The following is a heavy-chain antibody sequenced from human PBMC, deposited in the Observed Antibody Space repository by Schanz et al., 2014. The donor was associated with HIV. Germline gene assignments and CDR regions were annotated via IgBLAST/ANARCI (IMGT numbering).Heavy chain of an antibody. CDR2: ISYDGSNK. CDR3: ARGSGPYYYYYGMDV. Sequence: QVQLVESGGGVVQPGRSLRLSCAASGFIFRTHGMHWVRQAPGKGLEWVAVISYDGSNKYYADSVKGRFTISRDNSKNTLYLQMNSLRAEDTAVYYCARGSGPYYYYYGMDVWGQGTTVTVSS. J-gene: IGHJ6*02. V-gene: IGHV3-30*03. D-gene: IGHD3-10*01. CDR1: GFIFRTHG.